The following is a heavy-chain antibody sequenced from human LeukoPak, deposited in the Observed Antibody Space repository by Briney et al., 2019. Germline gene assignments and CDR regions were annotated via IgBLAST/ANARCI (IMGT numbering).Heavy chain of an antibody. D-gene: IGHD2-15*01. V-gene: IGHV3-23*01. CDR1: GFTFSTYG. CDR2: NSGHGGGLT. J-gene: IGHJ3*02. Sequence: GGSLRLSCAASGFTFSTYGMSWVRQAPGKGLEWVSGTGNSGHGGGLTYHADSVKGRFTISSDNFKNILYLQMNSLRVEDTAVYFCAKEWFSCSGHSCYPAFHIWGQGTMVIVSS. CDR3: AKEWFSCSGHSCYPAFHI.